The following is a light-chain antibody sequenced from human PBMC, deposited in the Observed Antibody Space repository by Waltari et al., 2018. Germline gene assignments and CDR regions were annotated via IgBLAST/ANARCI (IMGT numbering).Light chain of an antibody. CDR3: QHYDSSLST. CDR2: GAS. Sequence: EIVLTQSPGTLSLSPGERATLSCRARQSVRSNYLAWYQQKPGQAPRLLIYGASSRATGIPDRFSGSGSGTDFTLTISRLEPEDFAVYYCQHYDSSLSTFGQGTRLEIK. V-gene: IGKV3-20*01. J-gene: IGKJ5*01. CDR1: QSVRSNY.